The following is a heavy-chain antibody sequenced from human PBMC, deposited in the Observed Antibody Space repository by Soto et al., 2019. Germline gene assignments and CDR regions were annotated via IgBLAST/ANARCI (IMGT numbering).Heavy chain of an antibody. J-gene: IGHJ6*02. CDR3: ARQGFGELHGLVDV. CDR1: GGPMNNYY. D-gene: IGHD3-10*01. V-gene: IGHV4-59*08. Sequence: QVQLQESGPGLVKPSETLSLTCTISGGPMNNYYCSWFRQPRGQGLGWSGYMGYNGFTRYNPSLRSRVAISLDTAENQFSLNLSSVTAADTALYYCARQGFGELHGLVDVWGQGITVTVSS. CDR2: MGYNGFT.